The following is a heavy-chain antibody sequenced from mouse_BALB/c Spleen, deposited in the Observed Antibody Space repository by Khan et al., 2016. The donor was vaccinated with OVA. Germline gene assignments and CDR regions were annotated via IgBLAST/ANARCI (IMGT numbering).Heavy chain of an antibody. CDR2: INPSTGYT. V-gene: IGHV1-7*01. Sequence: VQLQESGAELAKPGASVKMSCKASGYIFINYWILWVKQRPGQGLEWIGYINPSTGYTEYNQNFKDKATLTADKSSSTAYMQLSSLTSEDSAVYYCARRGLRWDFDYWGQGTTRTVSS. J-gene: IGHJ2*01. D-gene: IGHD1-1*01. CDR3: ARRGLRWDFDY. CDR1: GYIFINYW.